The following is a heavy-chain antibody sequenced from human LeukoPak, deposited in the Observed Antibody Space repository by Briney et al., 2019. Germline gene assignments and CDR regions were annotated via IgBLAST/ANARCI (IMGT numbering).Heavy chain of an antibody. D-gene: IGHD5-24*01. CDR1: GFTFSTYW. CDR3: ASLRWLQSWY. Sequence: GGSLRLSCAASGFTFSTYWMTWVRQAPGKGLEWVANIQQDGSEKYYVDSVKGRFTISRDNAKNSLYLQMNSLRAEDTAVYYCASLRWLQSWYWGHGTLVTVSS. V-gene: IGHV3-7*01. J-gene: IGHJ4*01. CDR2: IQQDGSEK.